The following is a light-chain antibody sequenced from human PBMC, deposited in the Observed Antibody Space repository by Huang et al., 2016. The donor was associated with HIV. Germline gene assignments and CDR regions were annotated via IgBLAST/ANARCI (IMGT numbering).Light chain of an antibody. CDR1: QSIGTW. CDR3: QHYNSFPWT. J-gene: IGKJ1*01. V-gene: IGKV1-5*03. CDR2: EAS. Sequence: DIQMTQSSATLSASVGDRVTITCRASQSIGTWLAWYQQKPGKAPNLRIYEASTLEGGVPSRFSGGGSGTEFTRTINSLQPDDFATYYCQHYNSFPWTFGQGTKVEV.